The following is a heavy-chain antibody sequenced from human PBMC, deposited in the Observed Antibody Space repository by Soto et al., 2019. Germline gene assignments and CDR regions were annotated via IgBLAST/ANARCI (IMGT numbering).Heavy chain of an antibody. CDR3: AKDFYSGYVSYYYYGMDV. CDR1: GFTFSSYA. D-gene: IGHD5-12*01. J-gene: IGHJ6*02. V-gene: IGHV3-30*18. Sequence: GGSLRLSCAASGFTFSSYAMNWVRQAPGKGLEWVAVISDDGINKYYADSVKGRFTISRDNSKNTLYLQMNSLRAEDTAVYYCAKDFYSGYVSYYYYGMDVWGQGTTVTVSS. CDR2: ISDDGINK.